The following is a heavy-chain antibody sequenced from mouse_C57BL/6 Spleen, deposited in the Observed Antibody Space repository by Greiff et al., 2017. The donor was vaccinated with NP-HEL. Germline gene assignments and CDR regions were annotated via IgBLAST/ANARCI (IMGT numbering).Heavy chain of an antibody. J-gene: IGHJ3*01. D-gene: IGHD2-2*01. CDR1: GYAFSSSW. Sequence: VQRVESGPELVKPGASVKISCKASGYAFSSSWMNWVKQRPGKGLEWIGRIYPGDGDTNYNGKFKGKATLTADKSSSTAYMQLSSLTSEGSAVYFCANMVTTDAYWGQGTLVTVSA. CDR3: ANMVTTDAY. V-gene: IGHV1-82*01. CDR2: IYPGDGDT.